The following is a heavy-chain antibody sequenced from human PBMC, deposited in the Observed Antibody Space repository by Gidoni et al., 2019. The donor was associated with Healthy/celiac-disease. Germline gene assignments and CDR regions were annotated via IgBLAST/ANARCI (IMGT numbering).Heavy chain of an antibody. D-gene: IGHD6-19*01. CDR1: GGSFSGYY. Sequence: QVQLQQWVAGLLKPSETLSLTCAVYGGSFSGYYWSWIRQPPGKGLEWIGEINHSGSTNYNPSLKSRVTISVDTSKNQFSLKLSSVTAADTAVYYCARGTGSSGTGYWGQGTLVTVSS. CDR3: ARGTGSSGTGY. V-gene: IGHV4-34*01. CDR2: INHSGST. J-gene: IGHJ4*02.